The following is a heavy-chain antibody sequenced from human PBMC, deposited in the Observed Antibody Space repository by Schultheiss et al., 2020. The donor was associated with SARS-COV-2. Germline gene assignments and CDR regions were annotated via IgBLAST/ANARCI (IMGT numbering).Heavy chain of an antibody. V-gene: IGHV4-30-2*01. Sequence: SETLSLTCAVSGGSISSGGYSWSWIRQPPGKGLEWIGYIYHSGSTNYNASLKSRVTTSVDTSKNQFSLKLSSVTAADTAVYYCARGVSSGYYFDLWGRGTLVTVSS. CDR3: ARGVSSGYYFDL. D-gene: IGHD5-12*01. CDR1: GGSISSGGYS. J-gene: IGHJ2*01. CDR2: IYHSGST.